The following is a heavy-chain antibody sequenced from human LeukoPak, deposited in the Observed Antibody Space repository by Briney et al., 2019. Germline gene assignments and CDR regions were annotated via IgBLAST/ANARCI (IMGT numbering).Heavy chain of an antibody. V-gene: IGHV3-21*01. Sequence: GGSLRLSCAASGFTFSSYSMNWVRQAPGKGLEWVSSISSSSSYIYYADSVKGRFTISRDNAKNSLYLQMNSLRAEDTAVYHCARDSAVAGNADYWGQGTLVTVSS. D-gene: IGHD6-19*01. CDR3: ARDSAVAGNADY. J-gene: IGHJ4*02. CDR1: GFTFSSYS. CDR2: ISSSSSYI.